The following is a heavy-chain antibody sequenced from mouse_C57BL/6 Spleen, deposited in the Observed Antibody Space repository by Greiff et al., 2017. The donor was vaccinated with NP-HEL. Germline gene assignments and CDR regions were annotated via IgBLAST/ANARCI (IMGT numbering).Heavy chain of an antibody. CDR2: INPNYGTT. CDR3: ARGGLYDGSSYRGAMDY. V-gene: IGHV1-39*01. D-gene: IGHD1-1*01. CDR1: GYSFTDYN. J-gene: IGHJ4*01. Sequence: EVQLQQSGPELVKPGASVKISCKASGYSFTDYNMNWVKQSNGKSLEWIGVINPNYGTTSYNQKFKGKATLTVDQSSSTAYMQLNSLTSEDSAVYYCARGGLYDGSSYRGAMDYWGQGTSVTVSS.